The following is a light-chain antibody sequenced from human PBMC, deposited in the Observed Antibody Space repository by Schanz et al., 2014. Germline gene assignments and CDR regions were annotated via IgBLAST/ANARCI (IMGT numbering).Light chain of an antibody. CDR1: SSDVGDYNY. CDR3: SSYAGSNFVV. J-gene: IGLJ2*01. CDR2: EVS. Sequence: QSALTQPPSASGSPGQSVTISCTGTSSDVGDYNYVSWYQQHPGKAPKLMIYEVSKRPSGVSNRFSGSKSGNTASLTISGLQAEDEADYYCSSYAGSNFVVFGGGTKLTVL. V-gene: IGLV2-8*01.